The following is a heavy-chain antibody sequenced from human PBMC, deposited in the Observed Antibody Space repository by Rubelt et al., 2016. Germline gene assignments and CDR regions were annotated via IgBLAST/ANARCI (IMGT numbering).Heavy chain of an antibody. J-gene: IGHJ3*02. CDR3: ARDQLALYAFDI. Sequence: QVQLVQSGAEVKEPGASIKVSCKTSGYSFKRYAISWVRQAPGQGLEWMGWISTYNGDTRYAQNFQGRVTMTTDTSTSTAYMELRSLRSDDTAVYFCARDQLALYAFDIWGQGTTVTVSS. D-gene: IGHD1-1*01. CDR2: ISTYNGDT. V-gene: IGHV1-18*01. CDR1: GYSFKRYA.